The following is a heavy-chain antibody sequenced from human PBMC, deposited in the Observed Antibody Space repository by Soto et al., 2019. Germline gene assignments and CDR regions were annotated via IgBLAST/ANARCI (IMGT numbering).Heavy chain of an antibody. V-gene: IGHV3-30*18. J-gene: IGHJ5*02. CDR1: GFTFSSYG. Sequence: GGSLRLSCAASGFTFSSYGMHWVRQAPGKGLEWVAVISYDGSNKYYADSVKGRFTISRDNSKNTLYLQMNSLRAEDTAVYYCAKDLLGYRCFPSWGQGTLVTVSS. D-gene: IGHD5-18*01. CDR3: AKDLLGYRCFPS. CDR2: ISYDGSNK.